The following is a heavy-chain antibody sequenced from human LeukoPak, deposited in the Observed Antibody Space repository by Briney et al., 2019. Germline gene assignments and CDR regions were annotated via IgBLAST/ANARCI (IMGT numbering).Heavy chain of an antibody. D-gene: IGHD5-12*01. Sequence: SGGSLRLSCSASGFTFSSYAMHWVRQAPGKGLEYVSAISSNGGSTYYADSVKGRFTISRDNSKNTLYLQMSSLRAEDTAMYYCVSGYSGYDFDALDYWGQGTLVTVSS. CDR1: GFTFSSYA. CDR2: ISSNGGST. CDR3: VSGYSGYDFDALDY. J-gene: IGHJ4*02. V-gene: IGHV3-64D*06.